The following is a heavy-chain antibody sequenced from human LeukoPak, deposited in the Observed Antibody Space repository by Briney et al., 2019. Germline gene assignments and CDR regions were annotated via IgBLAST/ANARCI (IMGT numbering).Heavy chain of an antibody. CDR1: GGTFSSYA. CDR2: INPNSGAT. Sequence: ASVKVSCKASGGTFSSYAISWVRQAPGQGLEWMGRINPNSGATNYAQKFQGRVTMTRDTSISTAYMELTTLRSDDTAVYYCAKSIEYCGADCYGYFDLWGRGTLVTVSS. CDR3: AKSIEYCGADCYGYFDL. D-gene: IGHD2-21*02. J-gene: IGHJ2*01. V-gene: IGHV1-2*06.